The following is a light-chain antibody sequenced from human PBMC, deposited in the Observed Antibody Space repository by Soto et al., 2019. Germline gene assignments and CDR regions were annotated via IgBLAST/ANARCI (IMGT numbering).Light chain of an antibody. CDR3: QQYDNWPPWT. CDR2: DAS. J-gene: IGKJ1*01. Sequence: EIVMTQSPATLSVSPGERATLSCRASQSVSSNLAWYQQKPGQAPSLLIYDASTRATGIPARFSGSGSGTEFTLTISSLQSEDFAVYYCQQYDNWPPWTFGQGTKVELK. CDR1: QSVSSN. V-gene: IGKV3-15*01.